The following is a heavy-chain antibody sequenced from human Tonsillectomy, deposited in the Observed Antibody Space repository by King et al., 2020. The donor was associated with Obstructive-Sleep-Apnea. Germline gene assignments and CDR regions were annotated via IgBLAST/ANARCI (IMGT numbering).Heavy chain of an antibody. CDR3: VRLVDDYGDYVNWYFDL. V-gene: IGHV3-48*02. CDR1: GFTFRTFS. D-gene: IGHD4-17*01. CDR2: ISRDGSTK. J-gene: IGHJ2*01. Sequence: VQLVESGGGLVQPGGSLRLSCVASGFTFRTFSMNWVRQAPGRGLAWVSHISRDGSTKYYADSVKGRFSTSRDNAKNSLYLQMNSLGDEDTAVYYCVRLVDDYGDYVNWYFDLWGRGTRVTVSS.